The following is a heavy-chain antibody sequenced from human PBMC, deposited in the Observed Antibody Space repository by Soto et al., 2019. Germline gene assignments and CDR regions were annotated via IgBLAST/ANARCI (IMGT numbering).Heavy chain of an antibody. CDR2: IWYDGSNK. V-gene: IGHV3-33*01. J-gene: IGHJ6*02. D-gene: IGHD6-13*01. Sequence: VQLVESGGGVVQPGRSLRLSCAASGFTFSSYGMHWVRQAPGKGLEWVAVIWYDGSNKYYADSVKGRFTISRDNSKNTLYLQMNSLRAEDTAVYYCARDPLYSRYYYYYGMDVWGQGTTVTVSS. CDR3: ARDPLYSRYYYYYGMDV. CDR1: GFTFSSYG.